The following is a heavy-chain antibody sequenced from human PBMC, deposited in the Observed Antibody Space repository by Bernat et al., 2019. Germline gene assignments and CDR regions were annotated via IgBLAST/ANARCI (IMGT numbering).Heavy chain of an antibody. D-gene: IGHD3-16*01. CDR3: ATEETLGEYYFDY. CDR1: GFTFSSHD. J-gene: IGHJ4*02. Sequence: QVQLVESGGGVVQPGRSLRLSCAASGFTFSSHDMHWVRQAPGKGLEWVAVVSYDGSNKYYADSVKGRFTISRDNSKNTLYLQMNSLRVEDTAVYYCATEETLGEYYFDYWGQGTLVTVSS. CDR2: VSYDGSNK. V-gene: IGHV3-30*03.